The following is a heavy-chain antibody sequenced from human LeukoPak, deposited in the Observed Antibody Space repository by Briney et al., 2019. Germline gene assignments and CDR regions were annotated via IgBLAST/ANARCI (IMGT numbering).Heavy chain of an antibody. J-gene: IGHJ3*02. CDR3: ARAREKWVAFDI. D-gene: IGHD1-26*01. CDR2: INQDGSEK. CDR1: GFTFSDYW. Sequence: GGSLRLSCVASGFTFSDYWMSWVRQAAGKGLEWVANINQDGSEKYFVDSVKGRFTISRDNAKNSLYLQMNSLRAEDTAVYYCARAREKWVAFDIWGQGTMVTVSS. V-gene: IGHV3-7*04.